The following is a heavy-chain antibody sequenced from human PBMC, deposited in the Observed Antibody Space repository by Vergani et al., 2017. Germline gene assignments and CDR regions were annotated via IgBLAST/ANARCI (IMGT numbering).Heavy chain of an antibody. CDR2: IYYSGST. D-gene: IGHD6-19*01. J-gene: IGHJ4*02. CDR3: ARGLGGPRIAVAGRRFDY. Sequence: QVQLQQWGAGLLKPSETLSLTCAVYGGSFSGYYWGWIRQPPGKGLEWIGSIYYSGSTYYNPSLKSRVTISVDTSKNQFSLKLSSVTAADTAVYYCARGLGGPRIAVAGRRFDYWGQGTLVTVSS. V-gene: IGHV4-34*01. CDR1: GGSFSGYY.